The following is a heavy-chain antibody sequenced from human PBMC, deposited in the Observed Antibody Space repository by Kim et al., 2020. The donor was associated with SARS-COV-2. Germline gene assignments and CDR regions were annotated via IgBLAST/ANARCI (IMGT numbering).Heavy chain of an antibody. CDR1: GFTFSSYW. CDR2: IKQDGSEK. CDR3: ARDQRQVADGPDAFDI. V-gene: IGHV3-7*01. Sequence: LSLTCAASGFTFSSYWMSWVRQAPGKGLEWVANIKQDGSEKYYVDSVKGRFTISRDNAKNSLYLQMNSLRAEDTAVYYCARDQRQVADGPDAFDIWGQGTMVTVSS. J-gene: IGHJ3*02.